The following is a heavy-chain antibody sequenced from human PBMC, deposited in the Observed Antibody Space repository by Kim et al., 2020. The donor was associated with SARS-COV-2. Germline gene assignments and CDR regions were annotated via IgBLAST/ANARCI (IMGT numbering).Heavy chain of an antibody. D-gene: IGHD1-26*01. CDR1: GGSISSYY. J-gene: IGHJ6*02. CDR3: ARVPKSPYSRWGFYGMDV. CDR2: IYYSGST. Sequence: SETLSLTCTVSGGSISSYYWSWIRQPPGKGLEWIGYIYYSGSTNYNPSLKSRVTISVDTSKNQFSLKLSSVTAADTAVYYCARVPKSPYSRWGFYGMDVWGQGTTVTVSS. V-gene: IGHV4-59*13.